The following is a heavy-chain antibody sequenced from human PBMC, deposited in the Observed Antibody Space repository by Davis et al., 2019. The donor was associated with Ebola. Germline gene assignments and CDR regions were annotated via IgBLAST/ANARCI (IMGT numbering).Heavy chain of an antibody. CDR1: GFTFSSYS. CDR3: ARSSTYYGGMDYFDY. Sequence: GESLKTSCAASGFTFSSYSMNWVRQAPGKGLEWVSYISSSSSTIYYADSVKGRFTIYRDNAKNSLFLQMNSLRDEDTAVYYCARSSTYYGGMDYFDYWGQGTLVTVSS. J-gene: IGHJ4*02. CDR2: ISSSSSTI. V-gene: IGHV3-48*02. D-gene: IGHD3-22*01.